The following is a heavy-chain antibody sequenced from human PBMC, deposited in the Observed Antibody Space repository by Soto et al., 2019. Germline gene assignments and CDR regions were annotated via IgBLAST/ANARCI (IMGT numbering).Heavy chain of an antibody. J-gene: IGHJ4*02. D-gene: IGHD4-17*01. CDR1: GFTFSSYS. Sequence: EVQLVESGGGLVKPGGSLRLSCAASGFTFSSYSMNWVRQAPGKGLEWVSSISSSSSYIYYADSVKGRFTISRDNAKNFLYLQMNSLRAEDTAVYYCARSPSMTTVSLDYWGQGTLVTVSS. V-gene: IGHV3-21*01. CDR3: ARSPSMTTVSLDY. CDR2: ISSSSSYI.